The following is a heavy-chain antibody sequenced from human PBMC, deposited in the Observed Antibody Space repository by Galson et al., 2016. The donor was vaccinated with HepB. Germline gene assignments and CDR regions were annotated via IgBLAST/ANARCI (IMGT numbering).Heavy chain of an antibody. CDR2: ISGSGGRI. Sequence: SLRLSCAASGFTFSSYAMNWVRQAPGKGLEWVSSISGSGGRIYYADSVKGRFTISRDNSKNTLYLQMNSLRAEDTAVYYCARRSSPSSGWHYYFDYWGQGTLVTVSS. V-gene: IGHV3-23*01. CDR1: GFTFSSYA. J-gene: IGHJ4*02. CDR3: ARRSSPSSGWHYYFDY. D-gene: IGHD6-19*01.